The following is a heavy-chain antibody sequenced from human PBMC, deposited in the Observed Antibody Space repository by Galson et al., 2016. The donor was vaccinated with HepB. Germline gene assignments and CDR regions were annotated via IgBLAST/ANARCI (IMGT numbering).Heavy chain of an antibody. J-gene: IGHJ5*02. CDR3: ARAASGRGDWFDP. D-gene: IGHD2-15*01. V-gene: IGHV6-1*01. Sequence: CAISGDSVSSNSAAWNWIRQSPSRGLEWLGRTFYRSKWYYEYGASVKGRITINADTSKNQFSLQLNSVTPEDTASYYCARAASGRGDWFDPWGRETLVTVAS. CDR1: GDSVSSNSAA. CDR2: TFYRSKWYY.